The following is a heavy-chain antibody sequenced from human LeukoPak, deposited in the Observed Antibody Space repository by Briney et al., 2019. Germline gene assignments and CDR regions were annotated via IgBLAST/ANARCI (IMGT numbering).Heavy chain of an antibody. CDR2: IIPILGIA. Sequence: ASVKVSCKASGGTFSSYAISWVRQAPGQGLERMGRIIPILGIANYAQKFQGRVTITADKSTSTAYMELSSLRSEDTAVYYCARDPPRAAAGQKDWFDPWGQGTLVTVSS. CDR3: ARDPPRAAAGQKDWFDP. D-gene: IGHD6-13*01. CDR1: GGTFSSYA. J-gene: IGHJ5*02. V-gene: IGHV1-69*04.